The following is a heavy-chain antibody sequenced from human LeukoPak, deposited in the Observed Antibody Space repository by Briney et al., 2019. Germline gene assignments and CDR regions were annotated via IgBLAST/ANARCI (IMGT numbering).Heavy chain of an antibody. CDR1: GGSISSSSYY. V-gene: IGHV4-30-2*02. CDR2: IYHSGST. J-gene: IGHJ4*02. CDR3: AREVVPAASFDY. D-gene: IGHD2-2*01. Sequence: SETLSLTCTVSGGSISSSSYYWSWIRQPPGKGLEWIGYIYHSGSTYYNPSLKSRVTISVDRSKNQFSLKLSSVTAADTAVYYCAREVVPAASFDYWGQGTLVTVSS.